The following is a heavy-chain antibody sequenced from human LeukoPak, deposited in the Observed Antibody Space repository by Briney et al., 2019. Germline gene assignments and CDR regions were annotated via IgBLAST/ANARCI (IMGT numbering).Heavy chain of an antibody. CDR1: GDSVSSNSAA. CDR3: ARSEYCSGGSCSGAYYFDY. Sequence: SQTPSLTCAISGDSVSSNSAAWNWIRQSPSRGLEWLGRTYYRSKWYNDYAVSVKSRITINPDTSKNQFSLQLNSVTPEDTAVYYCARSEYCSGGSCSGAYYFDYWGQGTLVTVSS. V-gene: IGHV6-1*01. D-gene: IGHD2-15*01. CDR2: TYYRSKWYN. J-gene: IGHJ4*02.